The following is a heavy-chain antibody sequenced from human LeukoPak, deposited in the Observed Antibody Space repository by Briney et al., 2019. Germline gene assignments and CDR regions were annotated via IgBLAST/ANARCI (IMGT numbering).Heavy chain of an antibody. CDR3: ARGAPRGYYDSSGYYH. Sequence: GGSLRLSCAASGFTFSSSGMHWVRQAPGKGLEWVAFIRYDVSNTYYADSVKGRFTISRDNSKNTLFLQMNSLRAEDTAVYYCARGAPRGYYDSSGYYHWGQGTLVTVSS. V-gene: IGHV3-30*02. D-gene: IGHD3-22*01. CDR2: IRYDVSNT. CDR1: GFTFSSSG. J-gene: IGHJ5*02.